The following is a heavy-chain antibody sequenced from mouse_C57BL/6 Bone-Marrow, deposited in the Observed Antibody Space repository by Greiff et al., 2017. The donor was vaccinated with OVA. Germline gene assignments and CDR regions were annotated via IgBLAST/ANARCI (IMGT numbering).Heavy chain of an antibody. V-gene: IGHV1-55*01. J-gene: IGHJ1*03. CDR1: GYTFTSYW. CDR2: IYPGSGST. Sequence: QVQLQQPGAELVKPGASVKMSCKASGYTFTSYWITWVKQRPGQGLEWIGDIYPGSGSTNYNEKCKSKATLTVDTASSTAYMQLSSLTSEDSAVYYCAREVYYYGSSHWYFDVWGTGTTVTVSS. D-gene: IGHD1-1*01. CDR3: AREVYYYGSSHWYFDV.